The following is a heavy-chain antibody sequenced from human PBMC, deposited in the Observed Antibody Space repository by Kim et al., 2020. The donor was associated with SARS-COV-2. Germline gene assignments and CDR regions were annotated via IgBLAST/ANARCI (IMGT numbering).Heavy chain of an antibody. CDR2: IKQDGSEK. V-gene: IGHV3-7*01. D-gene: IGHD3-3*01. Sequence: GGSLRLSCAASGFTFSSYWMSWVRQAPGKGLEWVANIKQDGSEKYYVDSVKGRFTISRDNAKNSLYLQMNSLRAEDTAVYYCARAPPRGTYITIFEYYYYGMDVWGQGTTVTVSS. J-gene: IGHJ6*02. CDR3: ARAPPRGTYITIFEYYYYGMDV. CDR1: GFTFSSYW.